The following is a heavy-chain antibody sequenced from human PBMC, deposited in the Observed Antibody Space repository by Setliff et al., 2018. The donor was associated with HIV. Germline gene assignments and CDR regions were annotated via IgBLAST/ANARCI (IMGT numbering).Heavy chain of an antibody. CDR1: GDTFSTSA. CDR3: ARCYYDSSGPTDAFDI. V-gene: IGHV1-69*05. J-gene: IGHJ3*02. D-gene: IGHD3-22*01. CDR2: IIPIFGTA. Sequence: SVKVSCKAPGDTFSTSALSWVRQAPGQGLEWMGGIIPIFGTANYAQKFQGRVTITTDESTSTAYMELSRLRSDDTAVYYCARCYYDSSGPTDAFDIWGQGTVVTVSS.